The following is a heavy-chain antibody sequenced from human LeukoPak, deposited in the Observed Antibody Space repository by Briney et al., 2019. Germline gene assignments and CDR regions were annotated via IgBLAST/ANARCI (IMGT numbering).Heavy chain of an antibody. CDR1: GYSISSGYY. CDR3: ARVGATTRWFDP. D-gene: IGHD1-26*01. Sequence: SETLSLTCAVSGYSISSGYYWGWIRQPPGKGLEWIGSIYHSGSTYYNPSLKSRVTISVDTPKNQFSLKLSSVTAADTAVYYCARVGATTRWFDPWGQGTLVTVSS. J-gene: IGHJ5*02. CDR2: IYHSGST. V-gene: IGHV4-38-2*01.